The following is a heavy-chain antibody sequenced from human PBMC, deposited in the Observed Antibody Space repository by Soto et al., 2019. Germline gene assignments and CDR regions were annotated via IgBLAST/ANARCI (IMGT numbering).Heavy chain of an antibody. CDR1: GFTFSSYW. CDR2: VNSDESST. V-gene: IGHV3-74*01. D-gene: IGHD3-22*01. Sequence: HPGGSLRLSCAASGFTFSSYWMHWVRQAPGKGLVWVSRVNSDESSTSYADSVKGRFTISRDNAKNTLYLQMNSLRAEDTALYYCARGGYYRYDAFHIWGQGTMVTVSS. CDR3: ARGGYYRYDAFHI. J-gene: IGHJ3*02.